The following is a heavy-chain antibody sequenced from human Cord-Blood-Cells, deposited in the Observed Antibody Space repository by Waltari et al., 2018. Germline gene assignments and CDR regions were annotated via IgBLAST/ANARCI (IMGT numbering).Heavy chain of an antibody. CDR3: ARDPNSSGWYYFDY. CDR2: IYTSGST. J-gene: IGHJ4*02. Sequence: QVQLQESGPGLVKPSETLSLTCTVSGGSISSYYWSWIRQPAGKGLEGIGRIYTSGSTNYHPSLKSRVTMSVDTSKNQFSLKLSSVTAADTAVYYCARDPNSSGWYYFDYWGQGTLVTVSS. V-gene: IGHV4-4*07. D-gene: IGHD6-19*01. CDR1: GGSISSYY.